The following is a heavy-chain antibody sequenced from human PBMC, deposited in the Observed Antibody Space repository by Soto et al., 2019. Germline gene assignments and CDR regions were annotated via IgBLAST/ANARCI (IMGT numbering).Heavy chain of an antibody. CDR3: ARDSTVTTTSLDV. CDR2: IYYSGST. Sequence: QVQLQESGPGLVKPSQTLSLSCTVSGGAISSGGNSWSWIRQHPGTGLEWIGYIYYSGSTYYNPSLKSRVTISVDTSKNQFSLKLSSVTAADTAVYYCARDSTVTTTSLDVWGQGTTVIVSS. D-gene: IGHD4-17*01. J-gene: IGHJ6*02. V-gene: IGHV4-31*03. CDR1: GGAISSGGNS.